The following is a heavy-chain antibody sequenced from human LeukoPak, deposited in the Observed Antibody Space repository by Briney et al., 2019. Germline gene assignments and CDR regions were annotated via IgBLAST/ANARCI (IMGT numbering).Heavy chain of an antibody. CDR1: GGSISSSSDY. Sequence: SETLSLTCTVSGGSISSSSDYWGWIRQPPGKGLEWIGSIYYGGSTYYNPSLKSRVTISVDTSKKQCSLKLSSVTAADTAVYYCARNIRYSSGLNWFDPWGQGTLITVSS. J-gene: IGHJ5*02. CDR3: ARNIRYSSGLNWFDP. D-gene: IGHD6-19*01. CDR2: IYYGGST. V-gene: IGHV4-39*01.